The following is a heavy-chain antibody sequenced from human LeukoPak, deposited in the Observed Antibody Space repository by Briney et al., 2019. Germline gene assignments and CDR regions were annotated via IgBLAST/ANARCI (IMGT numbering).Heavy chain of an antibody. D-gene: IGHD4-11*01. CDR3: ARAPHSKDYYYYMDV. CDR1: GCSISSGGYY. J-gene: IGHJ6*03. Sequence: PSETLSLTCTVSGCSISSGGYYWSWIRQHPGKGLEWIGYIYYSGSTYYNPSLKSRVTISVDTSKNQFSLKLSSVTAVDTAVYYCARAPHSKDYYYYMDVWGKGTTVTVSS. V-gene: IGHV4-31*03. CDR2: IYYSGST.